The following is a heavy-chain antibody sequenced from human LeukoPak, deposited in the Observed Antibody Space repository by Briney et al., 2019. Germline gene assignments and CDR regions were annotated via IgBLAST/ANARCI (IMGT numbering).Heavy chain of an antibody. D-gene: IGHD3-3*01. CDR1: GGTFSSYA. CDR3: ARDDGWGVEWGVINDAFDI. J-gene: IGHJ3*02. Sequence: GSSVKVSCKASGGTFSSYAISWVRQAPGQGLEWMGRIIPILGIANYAQKFQGRVTITADKSTSTAYMELSSLRSEDTAVYYCARDDGWGVEWGVINDAFDIWGQGTMVTVSS. CDR2: IIPILGIA. V-gene: IGHV1-69*04.